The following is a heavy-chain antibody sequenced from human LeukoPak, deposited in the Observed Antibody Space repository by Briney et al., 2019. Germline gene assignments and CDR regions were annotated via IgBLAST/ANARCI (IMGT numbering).Heavy chain of an antibody. CDR1: GYTFTGYY. CDR3: ARATDY. J-gene: IGHJ4*02. CDR2: IQPNSGAT. V-gene: IGHV1-2*06. Sequence: ASVKVSCKXSGYTFTGYYMHWVRQAPGQGLEWIGRIQPNSGATKYAQKFQGRVPMTRETSISTAYMELSRLRSDDTAVYYCARATDYWGQGTLVTVSS.